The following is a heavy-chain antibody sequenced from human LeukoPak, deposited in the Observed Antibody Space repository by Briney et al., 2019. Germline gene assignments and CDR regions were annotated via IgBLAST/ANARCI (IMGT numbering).Heavy chain of an antibody. V-gene: IGHV4-30-2*01. CDR2: IYHSGST. CDR1: GGSISSGGYS. J-gene: IGHJ5*02. CDR3: ATSRGTMVRGGRVTAWFDP. Sequence: SETLSLTCAVSGGSISSGGYSWSWIRQPPGKGLEWFGYIYHSGSTYYNPSLKSRVTISVDRSKNQFSLKLSSVTAADTAVYYCATSRGTMVRGGRVTAWFDPWGQGTLVTVSS. D-gene: IGHD3-10*01.